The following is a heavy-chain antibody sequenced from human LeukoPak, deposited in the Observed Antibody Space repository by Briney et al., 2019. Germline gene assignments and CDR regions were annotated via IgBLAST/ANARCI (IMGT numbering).Heavy chain of an antibody. CDR1: GFTFSSYE. CDR3: ARNSPRLLWFGELPIMDV. CDR2: ISSSGSTI. V-gene: IGHV3-48*03. Sequence: GGSLRLSCAASGFTFSSYEMNWVRQAPGKGLEWVSYISSSGSTIYYADSVEGRFTISRDNAKNSLYLQMNSLRAEDTAVYYCARNSPRLLWFGELPIMDVWGKGTTVTVSS. D-gene: IGHD3-10*01. J-gene: IGHJ6*04.